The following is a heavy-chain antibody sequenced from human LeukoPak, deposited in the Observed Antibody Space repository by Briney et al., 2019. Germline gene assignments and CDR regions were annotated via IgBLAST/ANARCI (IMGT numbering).Heavy chain of an antibody. Sequence: GASVKVSCKASGYTFTSYDINWVRQATGQGLEWMGWMNPNSGNTGYAQKFQGRVTMTRNTSISTAYMELSSPRSEGTAVYYCASAPRYCSSTSCYKESWFDPWGQGTLVTVSS. V-gene: IGHV1-8*01. J-gene: IGHJ5*02. CDR2: MNPNSGNT. D-gene: IGHD2-2*02. CDR3: ASAPRYCSSTSCYKESWFDP. CDR1: GYTFTSYD.